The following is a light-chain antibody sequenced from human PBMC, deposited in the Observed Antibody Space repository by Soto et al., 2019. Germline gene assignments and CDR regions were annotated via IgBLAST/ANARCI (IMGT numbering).Light chain of an antibody. V-gene: IGLV1-40*01. J-gene: IGLJ1*01. CDR2: ANN. Sequence: QSVLTQPPSVSGAPRRRVTISCTGSNSDIGAGYDVHWYQQLPGTAPKLVIYANNNRPSGVPDRFSASKSGTSASLAITGLQADDEADYYCQSYDSSLRGVFGTGTKLTVL. CDR1: NSDIGAGYD. CDR3: QSYDSSLRGV.